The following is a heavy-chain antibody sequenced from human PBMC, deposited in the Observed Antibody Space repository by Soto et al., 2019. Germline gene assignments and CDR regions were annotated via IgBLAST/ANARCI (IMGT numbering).Heavy chain of an antibody. J-gene: IGHJ4*02. CDR1: GFSLSTSGVG. CDR3: AHSGGGLPFFDY. CDR2: IYWDDDK. V-gene: IGHV2-5*02. Sequence: QITLKESGPTLVKPTQTLTLTCTFSGFSLSTSGVGVGWIRQPPGKALEWLALIYWDDDKRYSPSLKSRLTIRKAXSKNQVVLTMTNMDPVDTATYYCAHSGGGLPFFDYWGQGTLVTVSS. D-gene: IGHD2-15*01.